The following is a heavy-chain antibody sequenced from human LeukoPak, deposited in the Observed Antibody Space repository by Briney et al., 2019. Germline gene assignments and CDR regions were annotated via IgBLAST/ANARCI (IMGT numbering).Heavy chain of an antibody. Sequence: SETLSLTCAVSGGSISSGGYSWSWIRQPPGKGLEWIGYIYHSGSTYYNPSLKSRVTISVDRSKNQFSLKLSSVTAADTAVYYCVRDRGEFSYSHDYWGQGTLVTVSS. CDR3: VRDRGEFSYSHDY. D-gene: IGHD1-26*01. CDR1: GGSISSGGYS. J-gene: IGHJ4*02. CDR2: IYHSGST. V-gene: IGHV4-30-2*01.